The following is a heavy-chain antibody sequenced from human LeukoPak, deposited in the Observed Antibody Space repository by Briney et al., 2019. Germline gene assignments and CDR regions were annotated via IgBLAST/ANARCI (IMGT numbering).Heavy chain of an antibody. CDR1: GGSIRSGDYY. J-gene: IGHJ3*02. Sequence: PSQTLSLTCTVSGGSIRSGDYYWSWIRQAPGKGLEWIGYIYYSGSTYYNPSLKSRVTILADTSRNQVSLNMNSVTAADTAVYFCVRGARITGGAFDIWGQGKMVTVSS. CDR2: IYYSGST. V-gene: IGHV4-30-4*08. D-gene: IGHD2-8*02. CDR3: VRGARITGGAFDI.